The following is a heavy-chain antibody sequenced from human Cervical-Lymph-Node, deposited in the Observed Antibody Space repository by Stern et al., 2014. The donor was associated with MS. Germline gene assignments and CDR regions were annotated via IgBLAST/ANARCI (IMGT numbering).Heavy chain of an antibody. J-gene: IGHJ1*01. CDR3: ATAEYFLLSIVRAEFFQH. Sequence: QVQLQQWGAGLLKPSETLSLTCAVYGGSFIGYYWTWIRQPPGKGLEWIGEIHHSGSTNYTPSLKSRVTISRDTSKNQFSLKLSSVTAADTAVYYCATAEYFLLSIVRAEFFQHWGQGTLVTVSS. V-gene: IGHV4-34*01. CDR1: GGSFIGYY. CDR2: IHHSGST. D-gene: IGHD2/OR15-2a*01.